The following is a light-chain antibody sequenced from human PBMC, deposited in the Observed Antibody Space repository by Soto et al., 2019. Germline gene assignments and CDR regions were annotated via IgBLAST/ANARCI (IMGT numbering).Light chain of an antibody. Sequence: QSALTQPASVSGSPGQSITSSCTGTSSDVGGYNYVSWYQQHPGKAPNLMIYEVSNRPSGVSNRFSCSKSGNTASLTISGLQSEDEADYYCSSYTGSSTPLVFGGGTKLTVL. J-gene: IGLJ3*02. V-gene: IGLV2-14*01. CDR3: SSYTGSSTPLV. CDR2: EVS. CDR1: SSDVGGYNY.